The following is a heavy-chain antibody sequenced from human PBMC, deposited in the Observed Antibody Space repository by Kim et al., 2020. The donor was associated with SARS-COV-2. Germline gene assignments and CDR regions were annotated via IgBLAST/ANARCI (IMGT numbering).Heavy chain of an antibody. Sequence: GGSLRLSCAASGFTFSSYGMHWVRQAPGKGLEWVAVIWYDGSNKYYADSVKGRFTISRDNSKNTLYLQMNSLRVEDTAVYYCARDFKGVWSGNYYFDYWGQGTLVTVSS. CDR3: ARDFKGVWSGNYYFDY. D-gene: IGHD3-3*01. CDR1: GFTFSSYG. V-gene: IGHV3-33*01. CDR2: IWYDGSNK. J-gene: IGHJ4*02.